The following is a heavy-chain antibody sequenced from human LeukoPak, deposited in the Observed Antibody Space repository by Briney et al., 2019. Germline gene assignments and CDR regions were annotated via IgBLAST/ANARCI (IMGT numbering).Heavy chain of an antibody. J-gene: IGHJ4*02. Sequence: PSETLSLTCAVYGGSFSGYYWSWIRQPPGKGLEWIGEINHSGSTNYNPSLKSRVTISVDTSKNQFSLKLSSVTAADTAVYYCARALKRRMVRFFDYWGQGTLVTVSS. CDR1: GGSFSGYY. D-gene: IGHD3-10*01. V-gene: IGHV4-34*01. CDR2: INHSGST. CDR3: ARALKRRMVRFFDY.